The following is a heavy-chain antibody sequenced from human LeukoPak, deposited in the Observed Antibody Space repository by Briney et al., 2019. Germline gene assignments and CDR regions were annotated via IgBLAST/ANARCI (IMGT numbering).Heavy chain of an antibody. V-gene: IGHV3-23*01. Sequence: GGSLKLSCAASGFIFSNYAMSWVRQAPGKGLEWVSAIVGSGATTFYADSVKGRFTISRDNSKNTLYLQMNSLRAEDTAVYYCAKWGDYDILTGYYVSDYWGQGTLVTVSP. CDR1: GFIFSNYA. D-gene: IGHD3-9*01. CDR2: IVGSGATT. CDR3: AKWGDYDILTGYYVSDY. J-gene: IGHJ4*02.